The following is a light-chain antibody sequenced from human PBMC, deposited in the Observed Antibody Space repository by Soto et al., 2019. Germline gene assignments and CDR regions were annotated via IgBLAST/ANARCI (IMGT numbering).Light chain of an antibody. V-gene: IGKV3-20*01. Sequence: EIVLTQSPGTRSSSPGRGGTLSCMSGQSVSSSQLVWYQQKPGQAPRLLVYGASSRATGIPERFSGSVSDTDFTLSISRLEPEDFAVYYCQHYGNSPLTFGQGTRLEIK. J-gene: IGKJ5*01. CDR2: GAS. CDR3: QHYGNSPLT. CDR1: QSVSSSQ.